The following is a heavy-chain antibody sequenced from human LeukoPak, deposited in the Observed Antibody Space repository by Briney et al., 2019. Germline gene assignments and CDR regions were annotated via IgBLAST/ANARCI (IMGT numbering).Heavy chain of an antibody. Sequence: SVKVSCKASGGTFSSYAISWVRQAPGQGLEWMGRIIPIFGIANYAQKFQGRVTITADKSTSTACMELSSLRSEDTAVYYWARDYSNYGFDPWGQGTLVTVSS. V-gene: IGHV1-69*04. CDR3: ARDYSNYGFDP. CDR2: IIPIFGIA. D-gene: IGHD4-11*01. CDR1: GGTFSSYA. J-gene: IGHJ5*02.